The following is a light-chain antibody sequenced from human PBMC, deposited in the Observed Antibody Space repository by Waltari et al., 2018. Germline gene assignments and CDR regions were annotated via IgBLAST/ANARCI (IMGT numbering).Light chain of an antibody. V-gene: IGKV3-11*01. CDR3: QQGST. CDR1: QSVSTY. J-gene: IGKJ5*01. Sequence: EIVLTRSPATLSLSPGERATLFCRASQSVSTYFAWYQQKPGQAPRRLIYDTSNRAAGIPARFTGRGSGTDFTLTISGLEPEDFAVYYCQQGSTFGQGTRLEIK. CDR2: DTS.